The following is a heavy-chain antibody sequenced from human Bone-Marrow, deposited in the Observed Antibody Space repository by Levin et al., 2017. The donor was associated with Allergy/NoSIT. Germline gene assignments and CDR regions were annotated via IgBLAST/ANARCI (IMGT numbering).Heavy chain of an antibody. J-gene: IGHJ4*02. CDR1: GESVSSSGFY. Sequence: SCTVSGESVSSSGFYWTWIRQYPGKGLEWIGHIYYPGNTSYNPSLKSRVSISEDRSKNQFSLKLDSVTAADTAVYYCARESVYNGSGSWIDCWGQGTLVTVSS. V-gene: IGHV4-31*02. CDR3: ARESVYNGSGSWIDC. CDR2: IYYPGNT. D-gene: IGHD3-10*01.